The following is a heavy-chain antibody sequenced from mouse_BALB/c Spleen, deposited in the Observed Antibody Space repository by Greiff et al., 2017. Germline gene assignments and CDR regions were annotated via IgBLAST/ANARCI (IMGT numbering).Heavy chain of an antibody. V-gene: IGHV5-17*02. J-gene: IGHJ4*01. CDR3: ARYDYDGGDAMDY. CDR2: ISSGSSTI. Sequence: EVKLEESGGGLVQPGGSRKLSCAASGFTFSSFGMHWVRQAPEKGLEWVAYISSGSSTIYYADTVKGRFTISRDNPKNTLFLQMTSLRSEDTAMYYCARYDYDGGDAMDYWGQGTSVTVSS. CDR1: GFTFSSFG. D-gene: IGHD2-4*01.